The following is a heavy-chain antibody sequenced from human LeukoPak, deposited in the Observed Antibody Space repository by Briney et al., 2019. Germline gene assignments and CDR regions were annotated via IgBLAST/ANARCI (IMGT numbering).Heavy chain of an antibody. CDR3: ARGILGDYFDL. Sequence: SETLSLTCVVSGGTFTGYYWSWIRQAPGKGLEWIGEIHCRGATSCKPSLRSRATISGDTSANQFSLRLTSVTAADTAVYYCARGILGDYFDLRDRGTLVTVAS. CDR2: IHCRGAT. J-gene: IGHJ2*01. V-gene: IGHV4-34*01. D-gene: IGHD3-16*01. CDR1: GGTFTGYY.